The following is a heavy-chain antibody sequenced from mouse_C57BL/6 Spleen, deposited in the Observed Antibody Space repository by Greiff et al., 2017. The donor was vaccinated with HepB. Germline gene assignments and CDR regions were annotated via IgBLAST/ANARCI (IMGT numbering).Heavy chain of an antibody. Sequence: DVKLQESGGDLVKPGGSLKLSCAASGFTFSSYGMSWVRQTPDKRLEWVATISSGGSYTYYPDSVKGRFTISRDNAKNTLYLQMSSLKSEDTAMYYCARHYDGRGYAMDYWGQGTSVTVSS. CDR1: GFTFSSYG. D-gene: IGHD2-4*01. J-gene: IGHJ4*01. CDR2: ISSGGSYT. CDR3: ARHYDGRGYAMDY. V-gene: IGHV5-6*02.